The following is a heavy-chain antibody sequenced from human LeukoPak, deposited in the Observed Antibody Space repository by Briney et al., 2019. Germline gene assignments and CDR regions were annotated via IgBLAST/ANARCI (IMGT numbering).Heavy chain of an antibody. CDR1: GFTVSSNY. D-gene: IGHD6-19*01. J-gene: IGHJ1*01. Sequence: GGSLRLSCAASGFTVSSNYMSWVRQAPGKGLEWVSVIYSGGSTYYADSVKGRFTISRDNSKNTLYLQMNSLRAEDTAVYYCARDQDSSGWYAGYFRHWGQGTLVTVSS. V-gene: IGHV3-66*02. CDR2: IYSGGST. CDR3: ARDQDSSGWYAGYFRH.